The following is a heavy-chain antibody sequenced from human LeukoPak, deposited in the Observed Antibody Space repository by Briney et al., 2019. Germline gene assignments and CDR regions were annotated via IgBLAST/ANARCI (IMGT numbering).Heavy chain of an antibody. D-gene: IGHD3-10*02. CDR2: ISSSGSTI. V-gene: IGHV3-48*03. CDR3: AELGITMIGGV. J-gene: IGHJ6*04. Sequence: GGSLRLSCAASGFIFSSYEMNWVRQAPGKGLEWVSYISSSGSTIYYADSVKGRFTISRDNAKNSLYLQMNSLRAEDTAVYYCAELGITMIGGVWGKETTVTISS. CDR1: GFIFSSYE.